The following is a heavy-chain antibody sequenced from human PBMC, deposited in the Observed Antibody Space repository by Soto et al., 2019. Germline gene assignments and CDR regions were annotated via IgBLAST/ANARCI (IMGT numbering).Heavy chain of an antibody. CDR3: ARGLPNYSAFDS. D-gene: IGHD4-4*01. J-gene: IGHJ4*02. CDR2: VSSDGSST. CDR1: GFTFSSYW. Sequence: EVQLVESGGGLVQPGGSLRLSCAASGFTFSSYWMHWIRQAPGKGLVWVSRVSSDGSSTVYAASAKGRLTISRDNAKNTLYLQMNSLSDEDTAVYYCARGLPNYSAFDSWGQGTLVTVSS. V-gene: IGHV3-74*01.